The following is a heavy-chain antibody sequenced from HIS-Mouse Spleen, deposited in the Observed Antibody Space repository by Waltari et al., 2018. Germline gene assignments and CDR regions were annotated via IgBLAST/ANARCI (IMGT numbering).Heavy chain of an antibody. CDR1: GFTVSSYA. V-gene: IGHV3-30*04. CDR2: ISYDGSNK. J-gene: IGHJ3*02. Sequence: QVQLVESGGGVVQPGRSLRLSCAASGFTVSSYAMPCVRQAPGKGLEWVAVISYDGSNKYYADSVKGRFTISRDNSKNTLYLQMNSLRAEDTAVYYCARGPNWNYAFDIWGQGTMVTVSS. CDR3: ARGPNWNYAFDI. D-gene: IGHD1-7*01.